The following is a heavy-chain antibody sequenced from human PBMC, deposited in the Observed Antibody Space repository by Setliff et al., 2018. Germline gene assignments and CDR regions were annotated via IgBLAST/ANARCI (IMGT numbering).Heavy chain of an antibody. CDR2: IYYSGST. CDR3: ARQIDYGDFQYFDY. V-gene: IGHV4-39*01. D-gene: IGHD4-17*01. Sequence: SETLSLTCTVSGGSISSSSYYWGWIRQTPGKGLEWIGSIYYSGSTYYNPSLKSRVTISVDTSKNQLSLKLNSVTAADTAVYYCARQIDYGDFQYFDYWGQGTMVTVSS. J-gene: IGHJ4*03. CDR1: GGSISSSSYY.